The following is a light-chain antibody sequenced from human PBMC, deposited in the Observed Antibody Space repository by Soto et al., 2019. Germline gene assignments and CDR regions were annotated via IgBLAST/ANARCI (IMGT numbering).Light chain of an antibody. CDR2: DVS. J-gene: IGLJ2*01. V-gene: IGLV2-11*01. CDR3: SSYAGTFPV. CDR1: SSDVGGYNF. Sequence: QSALTQPRSVSGSPGQSVTISCTGTSSDVGGYNFVSWYQQHPVKAPKLMIYDVSERPSGVPNRFSGSKSGNTASLTISALQADDEADYYCSSYAGTFPVFGGGTKLTVL.